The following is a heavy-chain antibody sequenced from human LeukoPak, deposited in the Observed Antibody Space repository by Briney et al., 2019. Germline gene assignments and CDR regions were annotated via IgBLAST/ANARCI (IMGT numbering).Heavy chain of an antibody. J-gene: IGHJ6*02. Sequence: SETLSLICSVSGGSISSYYWSWIRQPPGKGLEWIAYIHYSGSTNYNPSLKSRLTIPVDTSKNQFSLKLTSVTAADTAVYYCARHEPYRVPVAGTYYSYPMDVWGQGTTVTVSS. CDR2: IHYSGST. V-gene: IGHV4-59*08. D-gene: IGHD6-19*01. CDR1: GGSISSYY. CDR3: ARHEPYRVPVAGTYYSYPMDV.